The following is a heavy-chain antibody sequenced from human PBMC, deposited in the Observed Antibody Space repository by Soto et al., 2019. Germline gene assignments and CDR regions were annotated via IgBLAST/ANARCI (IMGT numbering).Heavy chain of an antibody. CDR2: IYYSGST. Sequence: SETLSLTCTVSGGSISSYYWSWIRQPPGKGLEWIGYIYYSGSTNYNPSLKSRVTISVDTSKNQFSLKLSSVTAADTAVYYCARGALGSCIWYAYYFDYWGPGTQVTVPS. V-gene: IGHV4-59*01. D-gene: IGHD6-13*01. CDR3: ARGALGSCIWYAYYFDY. J-gene: IGHJ4*02. CDR1: GGSISSYY.